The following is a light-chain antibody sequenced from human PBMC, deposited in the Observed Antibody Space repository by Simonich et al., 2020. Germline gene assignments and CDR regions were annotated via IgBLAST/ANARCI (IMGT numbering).Light chain of an antibody. V-gene: IGLV2-14*01. CDR3: SSYTSSSTLV. CDR2: DGS. CDR1: SSDGGGYNY. J-gene: IGLJ3*02. Sequence: QSALTQPASVSGSPGQSITISCTGTSSDGGGYNYVSWYQQHPGKAPKLMIYDGSKRPSGVSNRFSGSKSGNTASLTISGLQAEDEADYYCSSYTSSSTLVFGGGTKLTVL.